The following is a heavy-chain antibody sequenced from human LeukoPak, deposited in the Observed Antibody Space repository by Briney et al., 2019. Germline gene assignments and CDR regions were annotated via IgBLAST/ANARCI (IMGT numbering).Heavy chain of an antibody. V-gene: IGHV1-69*04. CDR1: GGTFSSYA. J-gene: IGHJ5*02. Sequence: ASVKVSCKASGGTFSSYAISLVRQAPGQGLEWMVRIIPILDIANYALKFQGRVTIIADKSTSTAYMELSSLRSEDTAVYYCARVFDVVDPKNWFDPWGQGTLVTVSS. CDR3: ARVFDVVDPKNWFDP. D-gene: IGHD2-15*01. CDR2: IIPILDIA.